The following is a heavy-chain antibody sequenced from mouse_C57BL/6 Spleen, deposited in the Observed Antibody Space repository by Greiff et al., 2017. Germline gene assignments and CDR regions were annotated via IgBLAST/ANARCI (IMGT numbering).Heavy chain of an antibody. J-gene: IGHJ2*01. CDR3: ARSHIRGTVVATGFDY. D-gene: IGHD1-1*01. V-gene: IGHV1-39*01. CDR2: INPNYGTT. CDR1: GYSFTDYN. Sequence: VHVKQSGPELVKPGASVKISCKASGYSFTDYNMNWVKQSNGKSLEWIGVINPNYGTTSYNQKFKGKATLTVDQSSSTAYMQLNSLTSEDSADYYYARSHIRGTVVATGFDYWGQGTTLTVSS.